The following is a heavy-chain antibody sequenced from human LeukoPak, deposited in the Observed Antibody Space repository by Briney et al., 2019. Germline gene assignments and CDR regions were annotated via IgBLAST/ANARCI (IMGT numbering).Heavy chain of an antibody. D-gene: IGHD3-9*01. CDR1: GGTFSSYA. CDR3: ARTNYDILTGYSPHFDY. V-gene: IGHV1-69*01. CDR2: IIPIFGTA. Sequence: SVKVSCKASGGTFSSYAISWVRQAPGQGLEWMGGIIPIFGTANYAQKFQGRVTITADESTSTAYMELSSLRSDDTAVYYCARTNYDILTGYSPHFDYWGQGTLVTVSS. J-gene: IGHJ4*02.